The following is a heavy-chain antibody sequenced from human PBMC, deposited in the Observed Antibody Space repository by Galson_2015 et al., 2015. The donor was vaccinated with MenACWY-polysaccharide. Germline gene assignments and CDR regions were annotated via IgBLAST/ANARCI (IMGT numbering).Heavy chain of an antibody. CDR1: GFTFSSYA. J-gene: IGHJ6*02. D-gene: IGHD2-2*01. V-gene: IGHV3-30-3*01. CDR2: ISYDGSNK. CDR3: ARSYCSRTICYGMDV. Sequence: SLRLSCAASGFTFSSYAIHWVRQAPGKGLEWVAVISYDGSNKYYADSVKGRSTISRDNSKNTLYLQMNSLRVEDTAVYYCARSYCSRTICYGMDVWGQGTTVTVSS.